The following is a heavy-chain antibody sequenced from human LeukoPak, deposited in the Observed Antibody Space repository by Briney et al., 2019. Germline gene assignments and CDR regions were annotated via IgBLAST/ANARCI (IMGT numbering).Heavy chain of an antibody. CDR3: ARGSLEYYDSSGCDY. J-gene: IGHJ4*02. D-gene: IGHD3-22*01. V-gene: IGHV1-18*01. Sequence: GASVKVSCKASGYSFPNYGINWVRQAPGQGLEWMGWISAYNGNTSYAQKFQGRVTMTRDTSTSTVYMELSSLRSEDTAVYYCARGSLEYYDSSGCDYWGQGTLVTVSS. CDR1: GYSFPNYG. CDR2: ISAYNGNT.